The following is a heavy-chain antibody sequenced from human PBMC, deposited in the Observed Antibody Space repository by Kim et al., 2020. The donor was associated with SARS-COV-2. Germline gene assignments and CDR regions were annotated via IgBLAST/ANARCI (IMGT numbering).Heavy chain of an antibody. CDR3: SRLGATFDL. J-gene: IGHJ4*02. D-gene: IGHD3-16*01. V-gene: IGHV1-18*01. Sequence: YAQKFEGRLTLTKESSTSTVYLDLRSLRSDDTATYYCSRLGATFDLWGQGTLVTVSS.